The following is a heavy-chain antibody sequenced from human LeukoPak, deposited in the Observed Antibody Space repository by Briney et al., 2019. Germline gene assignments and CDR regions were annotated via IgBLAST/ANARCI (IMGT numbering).Heavy chain of an antibody. J-gene: IGHJ4*02. CDR2: IYSGGST. CDR1: GFTVSSNY. V-gene: IGHV3-66*01. Sequence: TGGSLRLSCAASGFTVSSNYMSWVRQAPGKGLEWVSVIYSGGSTYYADSVKGRFTISRDNSKNTLYLQMNSLRAKDTAVYYCARGRVLDTAMVPEYYFDYWGQGTLVTVSS. CDR3: ARGRVLDTAMVPEYYFDY. D-gene: IGHD5-18*01.